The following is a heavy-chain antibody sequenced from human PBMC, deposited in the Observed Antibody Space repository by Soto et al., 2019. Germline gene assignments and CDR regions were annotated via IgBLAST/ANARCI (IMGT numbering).Heavy chain of an antibody. CDR1: GFTFSSYW. V-gene: IGHV3-74*01. CDR2: IHSDGSIT. CDR3: ARVAGLQDYGGNSLSY. Sequence: GGSLRLSCAASGFTFSSYWMHWVRQAPGKGLVWVSRIHSDGSITNYADSVKGRFTISRDNAKNTLYLQMNSLRAEDTAVYYCARVAGLQDYGGNSLSYWGQGTLVTVSS. J-gene: IGHJ4*02. D-gene: IGHD4-17*01.